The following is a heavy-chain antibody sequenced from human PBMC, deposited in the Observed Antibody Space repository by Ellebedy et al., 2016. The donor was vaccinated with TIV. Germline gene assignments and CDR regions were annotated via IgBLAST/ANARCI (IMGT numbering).Heavy chain of an antibody. Sequence: AASVKVSCKASGYTFTSYGISWVRQAPGQGLEWMGGIIPIFGTANYAQKFQGRVTITADESTSTAYMELSSLRSDDTAVYYCARDIVNYYYYYGMDVWGQGTTVTVSS. CDR2: IIPIFGTA. J-gene: IGHJ6*02. CDR1: GYTFTSYG. D-gene: IGHD3-16*02. CDR3: ARDIVNYYYYYGMDV. V-gene: IGHV1-69*13.